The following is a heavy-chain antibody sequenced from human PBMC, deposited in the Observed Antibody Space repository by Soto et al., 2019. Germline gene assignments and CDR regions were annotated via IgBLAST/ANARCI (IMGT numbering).Heavy chain of an antibody. V-gene: IGHV1-18*01. CDR1: GGTFSSYA. J-gene: IGHJ6*02. CDR3: ARERWSYGMDV. Sequence: ASVKVSCKASGGTFSSYAISWVRQAPGQGLEWMGWIIANNGKTNYAQKLQGRDTITTDESTNTAYMELRSLRSDDTAVYYCARERWSYGMDVWGQGTTVTVSS. D-gene: IGHD2-8*01. CDR2: IIANNGKT.